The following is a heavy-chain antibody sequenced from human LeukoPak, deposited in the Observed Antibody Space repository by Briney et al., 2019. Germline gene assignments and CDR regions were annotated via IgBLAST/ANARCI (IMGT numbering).Heavy chain of an antibody. CDR1: GYTFTTYY. D-gene: IGHD3-16*02. CDR2: INPTGGTT. J-gene: IGHJ5*02. CDR3: ARDALSYDYSWGSYRHVGIDP. Sequence: ASVKVSCKASGYTFTTYYMHWVRQAPGQGLEWMAIINPTGGTTDYAQKFHGRITVTRDTSTSTVYMELTSLTPEDTAADYCARDALSYDYSWGSYRHVGIDPWGQGTLVTVSS. V-gene: IGHV1-46*01.